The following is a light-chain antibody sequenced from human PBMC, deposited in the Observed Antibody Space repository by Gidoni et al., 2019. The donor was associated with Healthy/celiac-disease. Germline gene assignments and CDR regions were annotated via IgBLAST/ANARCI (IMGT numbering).Light chain of an antibody. CDR1: QDISNY. V-gene: IGKV1-33*01. CDR3: QQYDNLTPT. CDR2: DAS. Sequence: DIQMTQSPSSLSASVGDRVTITCQASQDISNYLNWYQQKPGKAPKLLIYDASNLETGVPSRFSGSGSGTDFTFTISSLQPEDIATYYCQQYDNLTPTFGQGTELEIK. J-gene: IGKJ2*01.